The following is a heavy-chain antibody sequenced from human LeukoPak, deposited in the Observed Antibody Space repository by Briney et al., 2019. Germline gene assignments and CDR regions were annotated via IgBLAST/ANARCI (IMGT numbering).Heavy chain of an antibody. CDR2: LYTSDYT. V-gene: IGHV3-53*01. J-gene: IGHJ3*02. CDR3: ARLGSYYDHDAFDI. D-gene: IGHD1-26*01. Sequence: GGSLRLSCAAAGINVTSNYMTWVRQAPGKGLEWVSVLYTSDYTYYADSVKGRFTISRDNSKNTLYLQMNSLRAEDPAVYYCARLGSYYDHDAFDIWGQGTMVTVSS. CDR1: GINVTSNY.